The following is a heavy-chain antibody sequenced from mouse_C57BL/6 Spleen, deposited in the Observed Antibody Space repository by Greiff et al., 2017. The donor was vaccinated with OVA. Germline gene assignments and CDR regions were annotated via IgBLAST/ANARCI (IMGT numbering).Heavy chain of an antibody. D-gene: IGHD1-1*01. CDR2: IWRGGST. CDR1: GFSLTSYG. V-gene: IGHV2-5*01. Sequence: VKLMESGPGLVQPSQSLSITCTVSGFSLTSYGVHWVRQSPGKGLEWLGVIWRGGSTDYNAAFMSRLSITKDNSKSQVFFKMNSLQADDTAIYYCAKTPITTVVDYYAMDYWGQGTSVTVSS. CDR3: AKTPITTVVDYYAMDY. J-gene: IGHJ4*01.